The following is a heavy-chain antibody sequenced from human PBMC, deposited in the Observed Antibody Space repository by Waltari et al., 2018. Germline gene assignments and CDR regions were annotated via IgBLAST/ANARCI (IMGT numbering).Heavy chain of an antibody. CDR3: AKNQRRGYSYGYFDY. J-gene: IGHJ4*02. Sequence: QVQLVESGGGVVQPGRSLRLSCAASGFTFSSYGMHWVRQAPGKGLEWVAVIWYDGSNKYYADSVKGRFTISRDNSKNTLYLQMNSLRAEDTAMYYCAKNQRRGYSYGYFDYWGQGTLVTVSS. V-gene: IGHV3-30*18. CDR2: IWYDGSNK. CDR1: GFTFSSYG. D-gene: IGHD5-18*01.